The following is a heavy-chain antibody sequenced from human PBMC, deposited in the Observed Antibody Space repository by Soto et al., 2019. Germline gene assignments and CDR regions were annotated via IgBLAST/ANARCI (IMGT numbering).Heavy chain of an antibody. V-gene: IGHV4-34*01. CDR1: GGSLSGYF. J-gene: IGHJ4*02. Sequence: QVQLQQWGAGLLKPLETLSLTCAVEGGSLSGYFWTWIRQSPGTRLEWIGALNHSGTTNDNPSLKSRVAMSVATSQNQFSLRLTSVTAADTSVYHWARARGIVVYHGLPGGPKNPPPVYVLDSWGPGISVTVSS. CDR2: LNHSGTT. D-gene: IGHD1-26*01. CDR3: ARARGIVVYHGLPGGPKNPPPVYVLDS.